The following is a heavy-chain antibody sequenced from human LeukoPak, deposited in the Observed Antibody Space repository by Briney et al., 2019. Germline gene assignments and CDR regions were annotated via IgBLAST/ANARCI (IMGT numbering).Heavy chain of an antibody. CDR1: GGSLSGRY. CDR2: INHGGSA. Sequence: SETLSLTCAVNGGSLSGRYWSWIRQSPGRGLQWIGEINHGGSANYNPSLKSRVTISLGTSRNQFSLRLTSLTAADTAVYYCARGRSEVGATAYYWYFDLWGRGTLVTVSS. D-gene: IGHD1-26*01. CDR3: ARGRSEVGATAYYWYFDL. V-gene: IGHV4-34*01. J-gene: IGHJ2*01.